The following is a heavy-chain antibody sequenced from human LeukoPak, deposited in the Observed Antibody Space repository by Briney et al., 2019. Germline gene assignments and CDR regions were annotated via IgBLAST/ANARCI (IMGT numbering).Heavy chain of an antibody. CDR2: INAGNGNT. Sequence: ASVKVSCKASGYTCTSYAMHWVRQAPGQRLEWMGWINAGNGNTKYSQKFQGRVTITRDTSASTAYMELSSLRSEDTAVYYCARVNSGRVMYYFDYWGQGTLVTVSS. D-gene: IGHD5-12*01. J-gene: IGHJ4*02. CDR3: ARVNSGRVMYYFDY. V-gene: IGHV1-3*01. CDR1: GYTCTSYA.